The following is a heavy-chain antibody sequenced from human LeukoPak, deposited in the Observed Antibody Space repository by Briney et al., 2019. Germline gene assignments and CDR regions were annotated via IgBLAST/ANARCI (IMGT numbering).Heavy chain of an antibody. CDR1: GFTFSSYA. CDR2: IGGSGGSGGST. V-gene: IGHV3-23*01. D-gene: IGHD3-22*01. CDR3: AKIYYYDSSVYFPHDAFDI. Sequence: PGGSLRLSCVASGFTFSSYAMSWVRQAPGKGLERVSVIGGSGGSGGSTYSADSVKGRFTISRDNSKNTLYLQMNSLRAEDTAVYYCAKIYYYDSSVYFPHDAFDIWGQGTMVTVSS. J-gene: IGHJ3*02.